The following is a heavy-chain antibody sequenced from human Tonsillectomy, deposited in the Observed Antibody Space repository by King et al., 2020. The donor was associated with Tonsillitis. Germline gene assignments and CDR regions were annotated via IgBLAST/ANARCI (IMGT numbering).Heavy chain of an antibody. V-gene: IGHV4-61*02. CDR2: IYTSGST. D-gene: IGHD2-2*01. Sequence: MPLQESGPGLVKPSQTLSLTCTVSGGSISSGSYYWSWIRQPAGKGLEWIGRIYTSGSTNYNPSLKSRVTMSVDTSKNQFSLKLSSVTAADTAVYYCAREDSSIVVVPAAPDYYYYMDVWGKGTTVTVSS. CDR1: GGSISSGSYY. CDR3: AREDSSIVVVPAAPDYYYYMDV. J-gene: IGHJ6*03.